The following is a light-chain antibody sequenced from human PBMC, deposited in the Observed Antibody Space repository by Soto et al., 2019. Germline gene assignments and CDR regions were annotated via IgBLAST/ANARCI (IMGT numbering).Light chain of an antibody. V-gene: IGLV2-14*01. CDR2: EVS. CDR1: SSYVGGYNY. Sequence: QSALTQPASVSGSPGQSITISCTGSSSYVGGYNYVSWYQQHPGKATKLIIYEVSNRPLGVSNRFSGSKSGNTAFLTISGLKAEDEADYYCTSYTSSSTLDVFRPGTMVTVL. J-gene: IGLJ1*01. CDR3: TSYTSSSTLDV.